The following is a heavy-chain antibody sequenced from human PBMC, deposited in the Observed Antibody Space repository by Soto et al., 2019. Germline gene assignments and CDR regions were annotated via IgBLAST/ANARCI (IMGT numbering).Heavy chain of an antibody. V-gene: IGHV1-69*02. CDR1: GGTFSSYT. Sequence: VQLVQSGAEVKKPGSSVKVSCKASGGTFSSYTISWVRQAPGQGLEWMGRIIPILGIANYAQKFQGRVTITADKSTSTAYMELSSLRSEDTAVYYCALGFGELPTFFDYWGQGTLVTVSS. D-gene: IGHD3-10*01. CDR2: IIPILGIA. CDR3: ALGFGELPTFFDY. J-gene: IGHJ4*02.